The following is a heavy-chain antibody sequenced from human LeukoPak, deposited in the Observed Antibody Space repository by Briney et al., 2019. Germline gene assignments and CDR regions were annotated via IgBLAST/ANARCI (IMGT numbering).Heavy chain of an antibody. CDR3: AREYSSGWSYFDY. D-gene: IGHD6-19*01. V-gene: IGHV3-21*01. CDR2: ISSDSGHI. CDR1: GFTFTDYS. J-gene: IGHJ4*02. Sequence: PGGSLTLSCAAAGFTFTDYSMNWVRQAPGKGLEWVSTISSDSGHIYYADSVKGRFTISRDNAENSLYLQINSLRAEDTAVYYCAREYSSGWSYFDYWGQGTLVTVSS.